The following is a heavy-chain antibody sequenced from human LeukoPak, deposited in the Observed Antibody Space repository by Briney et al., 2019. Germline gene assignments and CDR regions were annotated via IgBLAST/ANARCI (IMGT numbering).Heavy chain of an antibody. V-gene: IGHV4-31*03. CDR2: IYYSGST. CDR3: ARNYMTTDAFDI. J-gene: IGHJ3*02. D-gene: IGHD4-17*01. Sequence: SETLSLTCTVSGGSISSGGYYWSWIRQHPGKGLEWIGYIYYSGSTYYNPSLKSRVTISVDTSKNQFSLKLSSVTAADTAVYYCARNYMTTDAFDIWGQGTMVTVSS. CDR1: GGSISSGGYY.